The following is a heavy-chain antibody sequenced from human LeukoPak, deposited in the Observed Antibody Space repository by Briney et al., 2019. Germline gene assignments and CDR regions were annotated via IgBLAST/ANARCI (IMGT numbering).Heavy chain of an antibody. CDR3: AKAPLRFLEWLLGMGFDY. V-gene: IGHV3-9*01. D-gene: IGHD3-3*01. J-gene: IGHJ4*02. Sequence: GGSLRLSCAASGFTFDDYAMHWVRQAPGKGLEWVSGISWNSGSIGYADSVKGRFTISRDNAKNSLYLQMNSLRAEDTALYYCAKAPLRFLEWLLGMGFDYWAQGTLVTVSS. CDR1: GFTFDDYA. CDR2: ISWNSGSI.